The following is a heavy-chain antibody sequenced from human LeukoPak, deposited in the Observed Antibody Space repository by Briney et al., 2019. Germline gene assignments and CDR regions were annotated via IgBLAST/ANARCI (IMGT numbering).Heavy chain of an antibody. V-gene: IGHV3-21*01. D-gene: IGHD6-19*01. Sequence: GGSLRLSCAASGFTFSSYAMSWVRQTPGKGLEWVSSISSSSSYIYYADSVKGRFTISRDNAKNSLYLQMNSLRAEDTAVYYCARGLYSSSGGWGQGTLATVSS. CDR2: ISSSSSYI. CDR3: ARGLYSSSGG. J-gene: IGHJ4*02. CDR1: GFTFSSYA.